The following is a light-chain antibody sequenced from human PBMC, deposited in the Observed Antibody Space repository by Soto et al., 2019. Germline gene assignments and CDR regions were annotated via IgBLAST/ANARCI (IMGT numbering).Light chain of an antibody. CDR1: SSDVGGYNL. V-gene: IGLV2-8*01. CDR2: EVS. CDR3: SSYAGGNNRNV. J-gene: IGLJ1*01. Sequence: QSVLTQPPSGNGSPGQSVTISCTGTSSDVGGYNLVSWYQQHPGKAPKLMIFEVSKRPSGVPDRFSGSKSGNTASLTVSGLQAEDEADYYCSSYAGGNNRNVFGTGTKVTVL.